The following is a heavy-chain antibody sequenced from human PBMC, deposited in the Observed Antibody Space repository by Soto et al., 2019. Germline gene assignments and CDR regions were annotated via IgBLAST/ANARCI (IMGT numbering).Heavy chain of an antibody. CDR2: IWYDGSHK. J-gene: IGHJ4*02. V-gene: IGHV3-33*01. CDR1: GFTFSTYG. Sequence: QVQLVESGGGVVQPGRSLRLSCAASGFTFSTYGMHWVRQAPGTGLEWVAVIWYDGSHKDYAHSVKGRFTISRDNSKNTLYRQMNSLRVEDTGVYYCARAVGPFDYWGQGTLVAVSS. CDR3: ARAVGPFDY. D-gene: IGHD1-26*01.